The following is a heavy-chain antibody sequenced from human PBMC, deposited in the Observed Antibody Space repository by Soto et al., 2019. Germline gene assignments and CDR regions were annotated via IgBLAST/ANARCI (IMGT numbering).Heavy chain of an antibody. CDR3: ARSSYYDFWSGSHLYGMDV. CDR1: GYTFTSYY. V-gene: IGHV1-46*01. Sequence: GASVKVSCKASGYTFTSYYMHWVRQAPGQGLEWMGIINPSGGSTSYAQKFQGRVTMTRDTSTSTVYMELSSLRSEDTAVYYCARSSYYDFWSGSHLYGMDVWGQGTTVTVSS. D-gene: IGHD3-3*01. J-gene: IGHJ6*02. CDR2: INPSGGST.